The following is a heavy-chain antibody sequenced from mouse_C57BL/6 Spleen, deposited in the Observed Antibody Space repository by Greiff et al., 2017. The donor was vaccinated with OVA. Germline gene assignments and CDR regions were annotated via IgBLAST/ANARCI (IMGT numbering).Heavy chain of an antibody. D-gene: IGHD2-4*01. CDR2: ISYDGSN. J-gene: IGHJ3*01. Sequence: EVKLQESGPGLVKPSQSLSLTCSVTGYSITSGYYWNWIRQFPGNKLEWMGYISYDGSNNYNPSLKNRISITRDTSKNQFFLKLNSVTTEDTATYYCARALYDSDFAYWGQGTLVTVSA. V-gene: IGHV3-6*01. CDR3: ARALYDSDFAY. CDR1: GYSITSGYY.